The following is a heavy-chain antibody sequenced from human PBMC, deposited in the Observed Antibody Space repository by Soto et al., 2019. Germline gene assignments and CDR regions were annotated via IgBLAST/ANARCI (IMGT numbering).Heavy chain of an antibody. D-gene: IGHD3-3*01. CDR2: ISAYNGNT. CDR3: ARSAGEGYYDFWSGPHYYYYGMDV. J-gene: IGHJ6*02. Sequence: QVQLVQSGAEVKKPGASVKVSCKASGYTFTSYGISWVRQAPGQGLEWMGWISAYNGNTKYAQKLQGRVTMTTDTSTSTAYMELRSLRSEDTAVYYCARSAGEGYYDFWSGPHYYYYGMDVWGQGTTVTVSS. CDR1: GYTFTSYG. V-gene: IGHV1-18*01.